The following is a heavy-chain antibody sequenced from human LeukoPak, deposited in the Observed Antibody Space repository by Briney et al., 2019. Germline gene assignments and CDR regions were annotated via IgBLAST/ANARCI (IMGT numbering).Heavy chain of an antibody. Sequence: ASVKVSCKASGYTFTSYGISWVRQAPGQGLEWMGWISAYNGNTNYAQKLQGRLTMTTDTSTSTAYVELGSLGSDDTAVYYCARDFPLVVGATTDYFDYWGQGTLVTVSS. CDR3: ARDFPLVVGATTDYFDY. D-gene: IGHD1-26*01. CDR1: GYTFTSYG. V-gene: IGHV1-18*01. J-gene: IGHJ4*02. CDR2: ISAYNGNT.